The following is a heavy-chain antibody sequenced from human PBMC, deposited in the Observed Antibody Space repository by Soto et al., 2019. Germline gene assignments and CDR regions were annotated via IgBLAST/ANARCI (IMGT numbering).Heavy chain of an antibody. CDR3: ARGNRELPRRNWFDP. V-gene: IGHV4-39*07. CDR2: IYHIGNT. CDR1: GGSISTRSSY. D-gene: IGHD2-15*01. Sequence: SETLSLTCTVSGGSISTRSSYWGWIRQPPGKGLEWIGSIYHIGNTNYNPSLKSRVTISVDTFKNQFSLKLSSVTAADTAVYYCARGNRELPRRNWFDPWGQGTLVTVSS. J-gene: IGHJ5*02.